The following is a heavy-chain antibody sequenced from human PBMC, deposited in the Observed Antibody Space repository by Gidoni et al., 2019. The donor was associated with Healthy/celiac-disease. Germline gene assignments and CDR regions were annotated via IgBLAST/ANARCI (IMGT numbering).Heavy chain of an antibody. Sequence: EVQLLESGGGLVQPGGSLRRSCAASGFPFRSYWMSWVRQAPGKGLEWVANITQDGSEKYYLDAEKGRFTISRDNAKNSLYLQMNSLRAEDTAVYYCARSGRGVDTAICGGMDVWGQGTTVTVSS. D-gene: IGHD5-18*01. J-gene: IGHJ6*02. CDR1: GFPFRSYW. CDR3: ARSGRGVDTAICGGMDV. V-gene: IGHV3-7*03. CDR2: ITQDGSEK.